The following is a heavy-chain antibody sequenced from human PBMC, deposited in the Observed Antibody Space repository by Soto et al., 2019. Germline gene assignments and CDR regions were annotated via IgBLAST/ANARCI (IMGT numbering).Heavy chain of an antibody. CDR3: AKERATTTAFDY. CDR2: ITDNGGRT. CDR1: GFTFSRDG. V-gene: IGHV3-23*01. Sequence: PVGSLRLSCAASGFTFSRDGMSWVRQAPGKGLEWVSLITDNGGRTYYADSVKGRFTISRDNTKNTLFLQMDSLRTGDTAVYYCAKERATTTAFDYWGQGALVTVSS. J-gene: IGHJ4*02. D-gene: IGHD4-17*01.